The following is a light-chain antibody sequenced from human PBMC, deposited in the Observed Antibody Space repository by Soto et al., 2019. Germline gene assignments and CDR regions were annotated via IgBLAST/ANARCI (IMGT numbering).Light chain of an antibody. J-gene: IGLJ1*01. V-gene: IGLV1-47*03. CDR1: SSNIGSNY. CDR2: RNN. CDR3: AAWDDSLSALYV. Sequence: QSVLTQPPSGSGTPGQRVTISCSGSSSNIGSNYVYWYQQLPGTAPKLLIYRNNQRPSGVPDRFSGSKSGTSASLAISGLWSEDEADYYCAAWDDSLSALYVFGTGTKVTVL.